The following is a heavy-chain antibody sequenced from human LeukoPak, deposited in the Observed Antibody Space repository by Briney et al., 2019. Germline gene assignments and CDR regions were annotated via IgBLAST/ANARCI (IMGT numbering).Heavy chain of an antibody. J-gene: IGHJ4*02. CDR2: IYTSGST. CDR3: ARVLGSKQWLVLDY. CDR1: GGSISSYY. D-gene: IGHD6-19*01. V-gene: IGHV4-4*07. Sequence: SETLSLTCTVSGGSISSYYWSWIRQPAGKGLEWIGRIYTSGSTNYNPSLKSRVTMSVGTSKNRFSLKLSSVTAADTAVYYCARVLGSKQWLVLDYWGQGTLVTVSS.